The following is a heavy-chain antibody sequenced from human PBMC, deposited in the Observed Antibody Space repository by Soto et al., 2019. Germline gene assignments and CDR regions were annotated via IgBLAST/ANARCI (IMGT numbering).Heavy chain of an antibody. V-gene: IGHV4-31*03. J-gene: IGHJ4*02. D-gene: IGHD2-2*02. Sequence: SETLSLTCTVSGGSITTGGSYWSWIRQHPGKGLEWIGNIYHSGNTYYNPSRKSRLTISVDTSKNHFSLMVDSVTAADTAVYYCARARFQVLYGKPYFDSWGQGTLVTVSS. CDR3: ARARFQVLYGKPYFDS. CDR1: GGSITTGGSY. CDR2: IYHSGNT.